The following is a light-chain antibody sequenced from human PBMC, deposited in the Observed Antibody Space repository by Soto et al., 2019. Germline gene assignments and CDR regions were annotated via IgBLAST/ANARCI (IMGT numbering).Light chain of an antibody. V-gene: IGLV1-51*02. Sequence: QSVLTQPPSVSAAPGQKVTMSCSGCSSNIGNYYVSWHQQLPGTAPKLLIYENDKRPSGIPDRFSGSKSGTSATLGITGLQAGDEADYYCGTWDSSLSIFVFGPGTKVTVL. CDR1: SSNIGNYY. CDR3: GTWDSSLSIFV. CDR2: END. J-gene: IGLJ1*01.